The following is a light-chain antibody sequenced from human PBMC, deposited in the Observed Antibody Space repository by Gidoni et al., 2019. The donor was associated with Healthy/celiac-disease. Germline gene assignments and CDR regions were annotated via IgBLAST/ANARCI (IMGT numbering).Light chain of an antibody. Sequence: EIVMTQSPATLSVSPGERATLSCRASQNVSSNLAWYQQKPGQAPRLLIYGASTSATGIPARFSGSGSGTEFTLTISSLQSEDFAVYYCQQYNNWLRRTFGQGTKVEIK. CDR1: QNVSSN. J-gene: IGKJ1*01. CDR2: GAS. V-gene: IGKV3-15*01. CDR3: QQYNNWLRRT.